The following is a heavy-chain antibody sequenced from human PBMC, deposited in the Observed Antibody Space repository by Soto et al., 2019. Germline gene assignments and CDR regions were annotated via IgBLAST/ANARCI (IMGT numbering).Heavy chain of an antibody. D-gene: IGHD3-3*01. CDR1: GFTFSSYG. Sequence: LRLSCAASGFTFSSYGMHWVRQAPGKGLEWVAVIWYDGSNKYYADSVKGRFTISRDNSKNTLYLQMNSLRAEDTAVYYCRASITIFGVVTDYWGQGTLVTVSS. V-gene: IGHV3-33*01. CDR3: RASITIFGVVTDY. CDR2: IWYDGSNK. J-gene: IGHJ4*02.